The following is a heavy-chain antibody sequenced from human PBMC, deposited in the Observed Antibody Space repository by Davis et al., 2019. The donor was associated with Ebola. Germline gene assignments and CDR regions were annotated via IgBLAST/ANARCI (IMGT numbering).Heavy chain of an antibody. CDR2: IIPIFGTA. CDR1: GGTFSSYA. D-gene: IGHD5-12*01. V-gene: IGHV1-69*06. Sequence: KVSCKASGGTFSSYAISWVRQAPGQGPEWMGGIIPIFGTANYAQKFQGRVTITADKSTSTAYMELSSLRSEDTAVYYCARIGLVATQFDYWGQGTLVTVSS. J-gene: IGHJ4*02. CDR3: ARIGLVATQFDY.